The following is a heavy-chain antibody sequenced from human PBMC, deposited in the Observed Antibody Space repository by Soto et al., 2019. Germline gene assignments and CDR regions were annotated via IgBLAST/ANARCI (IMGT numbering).Heavy chain of an antibody. J-gene: IGHJ4*02. CDR1: GGSISSGGYY. Sequence: QVQLQESGPGLVKPSQTLSLTCTVSGGSISSGGYYWSWIRQHPGKGLEWIGYIYYSGSTYYNPSLKSRLTISVDTSKNQFSLKLSSVTAADTAVFYCARNRAFGEVHFDYWGQGTLVTVSS. CDR2: IYYSGST. V-gene: IGHV4-31*03. CDR3: ARNRAFGEVHFDY. D-gene: IGHD3-10*01.